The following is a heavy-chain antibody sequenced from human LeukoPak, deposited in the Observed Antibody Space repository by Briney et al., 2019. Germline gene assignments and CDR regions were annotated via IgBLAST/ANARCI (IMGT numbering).Heavy chain of an antibody. CDR3: ARHIMIEGFDY. D-gene: IGHD3-16*01. V-gene: IGHV5-51*01. J-gene: IGHJ4*02. Sequence: GGYLKISCKGSGYSFTSYWIGLVRQMPGKGMEWMAIIYPGDSDTRSSPSFQGQVTISADKSISTAYLQWSSLKASDTAMYYCARHIMIEGFDYWGQGTLVTVSS. CDR2: IYPGDSDT. CDR1: GYSFTSYW.